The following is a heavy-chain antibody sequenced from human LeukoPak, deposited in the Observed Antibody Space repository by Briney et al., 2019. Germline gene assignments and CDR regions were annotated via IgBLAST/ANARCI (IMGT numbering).Heavy chain of an antibody. V-gene: IGHV3-21*01. CDR2: ISSSSSYI. J-gene: IGHJ3*02. CDR1: GFTFSSYS. D-gene: IGHD2-15*01. CDR3: ARDPTTHCSGGSCPNAFDI. Sequence: GGSLRLSCAASGFTFSSYSMNWVRQAPGKGLEWVSSISSSSSYIYYADSVKGRFTISRDNAKNSLYLQMNSLRAEDTAVYYCARDPTTHCSGGSCPNAFDIWAKGQWSPSLQ.